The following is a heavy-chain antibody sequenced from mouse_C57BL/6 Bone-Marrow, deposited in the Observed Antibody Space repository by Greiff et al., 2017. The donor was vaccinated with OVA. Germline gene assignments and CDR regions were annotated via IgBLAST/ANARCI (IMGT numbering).Heavy chain of an antibody. V-gene: IGHV5-17*01. Sequence: EVMLVESGGGLVKPGGSLKLSCAASGFTFSDYGMHWVRQAPEKGLEWVAYISSGSSTIYYADTVKGRFTLSREHAKTTLFLQMTSLRSVDTAMYYCARRFDVWGTGTTVTVSS. CDR1: GFTFSDYG. J-gene: IGHJ1*03. CDR3: ARRFDV. CDR2: ISSGSSTI.